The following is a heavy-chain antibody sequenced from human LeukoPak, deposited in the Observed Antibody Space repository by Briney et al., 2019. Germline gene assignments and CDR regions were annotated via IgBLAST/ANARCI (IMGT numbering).Heavy chain of an antibody. V-gene: IGHV4-34*01. CDR2: INHSGST. CDR3: ATLVVLAGTPSIDC. D-gene: IGHD2-15*01. J-gene: IGHJ4*02. CDR1: GGSFSGYY. Sequence: SETLSLTCAVYGGSFSGYYWSWIRQPPGKGLEWIGEINHSGSTNYSPSLKSRVTISVDASKNQFSLKLSSVTAADTAVYYCATLVVLAGTPSIDCWGQGTLVTVSS.